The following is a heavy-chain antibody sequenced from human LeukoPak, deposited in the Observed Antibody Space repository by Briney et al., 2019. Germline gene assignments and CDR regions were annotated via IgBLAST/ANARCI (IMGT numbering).Heavy chain of an antibody. CDR3: ARVGGYYYDSSGYWYFDL. Sequence: SETLSLTCTVSGGSISSYYWSWIRQPPGKGLEWIGYIYYSGSGSTNYNPSLKSRVSISVDTSKNHFSLKLSSVTAADTAVYYCARVGGYYYDSSGYWYFDLWGRGTLVTVSS. CDR1: GGSISSYY. J-gene: IGHJ2*01. CDR2: IYYSGSGST. V-gene: IGHV4-59*12. D-gene: IGHD3-22*01.